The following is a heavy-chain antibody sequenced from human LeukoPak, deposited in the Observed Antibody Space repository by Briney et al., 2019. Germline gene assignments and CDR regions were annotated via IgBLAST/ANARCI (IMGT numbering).Heavy chain of an antibody. Sequence: ASVKVSCKASGYTFTGYYMHWVRQAPGQGLEWMGWINPNSGGTNYAQKFQGWVTMTRDTSISTAYMELSRLRSDDTAVYYCARTRSSSSYDAFDIWGQGTMVTVSS. CDR1: GYTFTGYY. J-gene: IGHJ3*02. D-gene: IGHD6-6*01. CDR2: INPNSGGT. V-gene: IGHV1-2*04. CDR3: ARTRSSSSYDAFDI.